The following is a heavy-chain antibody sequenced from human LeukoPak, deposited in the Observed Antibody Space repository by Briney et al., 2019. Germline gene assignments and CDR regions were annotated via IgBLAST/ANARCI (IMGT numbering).Heavy chain of an antibody. J-gene: IGHJ4*02. V-gene: IGHV3-23*01. Sequence: GGSLRLSCAASGFTFSSYAMSWVRQAPGKGLEWVSAISGSGGSTYYADSVKGRFTISRDNSKNTLYLRMNSLRAEDTAVYYCAKDGYCSGGSCPTDPRTYWGQGTLVTVSS. CDR2: ISGSGGST. D-gene: IGHD2-15*01. CDR1: GFTFSSYA. CDR3: AKDGYCSGGSCPTDPRTY.